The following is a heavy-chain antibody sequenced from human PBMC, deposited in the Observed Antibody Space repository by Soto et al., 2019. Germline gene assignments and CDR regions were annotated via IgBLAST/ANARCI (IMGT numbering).Heavy chain of an antibody. V-gene: IGHV1-69*04. CDR3: GTDSVSDWRPGVGY. CDR1: GVSFSDST. CDR2: IIPILGIP. D-gene: IGHD6-19*01. Sequence: QVLLVQSGAEVKKPGSSVKVSCKASGVSFSDSTISWVRQAPGQGLEWMGEIIPILGIPNFAQKFQGRVTIPADKSTSTAYMELSSLRSEDTAVYYCGTDSVSDWRPGVGYWGQGTLVTVSS. J-gene: IGHJ4*02.